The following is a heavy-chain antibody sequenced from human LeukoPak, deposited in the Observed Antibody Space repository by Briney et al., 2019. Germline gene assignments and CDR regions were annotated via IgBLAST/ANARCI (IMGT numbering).Heavy chain of an antibody. J-gene: IGHJ5*02. V-gene: IGHV5-51*01. Sequence: GESLKISCKASGYTFGSHWIGWVRQMPGRGLELTGLIHPGDSDIRYSPSFQGQVTISVDKSLTTAFLQWSSLTASDTAVYYCARRDYSASCLDPWGQGSQITVSS. CDR2: IHPGDSDI. CDR3: ARRDYSASCLDP. CDR1: GYTFGSHW. D-gene: IGHD6-6*01.